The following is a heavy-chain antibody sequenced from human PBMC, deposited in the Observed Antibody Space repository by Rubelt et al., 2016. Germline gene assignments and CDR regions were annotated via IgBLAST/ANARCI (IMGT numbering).Heavy chain of an antibody. Sequence: QLQLQLSGPRLVKPSETLSLTCTVSGGSISSTAYYWGWVRQPPGKGLEWIGSIYSGWGADCNPSLKSRVTITVDKSKNQFSLKRSSVTAADTAVYYCARLLSRSWQWDYWGQGALVTVSS. CDR2: IYSGWGA. CDR1: GGSISSTAYY. V-gene: IGHV4-39*01. D-gene: IGHD6-13*01. J-gene: IGHJ4*02. CDR3: ARLLSRSWQWDY.